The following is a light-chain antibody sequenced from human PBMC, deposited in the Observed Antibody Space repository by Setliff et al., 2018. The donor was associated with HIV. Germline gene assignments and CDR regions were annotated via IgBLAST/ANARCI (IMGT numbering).Light chain of an antibody. CDR3: CSNTGSNTDV. V-gene: IGLV2-8*01. Sequence: QSALAQPPSASGSPGQSVTISCTGTSSDVGNFNYVSWYQQHPGKAPKLMICQATKRPSGVSNRFSGSKSGNTASLTISGLQAEDEADYYCCSNTGSNTDVFGSGTRSPS. CDR1: SSDVGNFNY. CDR2: QAT. J-gene: IGLJ1*01.